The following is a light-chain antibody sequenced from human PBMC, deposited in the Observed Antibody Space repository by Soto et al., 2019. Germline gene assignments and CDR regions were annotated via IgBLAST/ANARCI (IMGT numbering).Light chain of an antibody. V-gene: IGLV1-44*01. CDR3: AAWDDSLYGLV. CDR2: TND. Sequence: QSVLTQPPSTSVTPGQRVTISCAGSSTNVGVNPVNWYQQFPGTAPRLLIYTNDQRPSGVPGRFSGSKSGTTASLDISGLQSDDEADYYCAAWDDSLYGLVFGGGTKLTVL. CDR1: STNVGVNP. J-gene: IGLJ2*01.